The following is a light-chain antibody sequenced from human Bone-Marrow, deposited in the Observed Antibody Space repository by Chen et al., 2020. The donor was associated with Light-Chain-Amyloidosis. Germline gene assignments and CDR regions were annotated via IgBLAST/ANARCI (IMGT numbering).Light chain of an antibody. CDR3: SSYTITNTLV. CDR1: SSDVGGDNH. J-gene: IGLJ1*01. V-gene: IGLV2-14*01. CDR2: EVT. Sequence: QSALTQPPSGSGSPGQSLTISCTGTSSDVGGDNHVSWYQQHPDKAPKLMIYEVTNRPSWVPDRFSGSKSDNTASLTISGLQTEDEADYFCSSYTITNTLVFGSGTRVTVL.